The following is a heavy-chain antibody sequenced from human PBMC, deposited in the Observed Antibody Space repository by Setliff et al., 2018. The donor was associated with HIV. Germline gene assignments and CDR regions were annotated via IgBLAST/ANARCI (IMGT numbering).Heavy chain of an antibody. CDR3: ARDAHGGNSPSFDI. D-gene: IGHD2-21*01. Sequence: GGSLRLSCAASGFTFSDSNMGWIRQAPGKGLEWVSYISSRSGYTNYADSVEGRFTISRDNGKNSLFLQMNSLRGEDTAVYYCARDAHGGNSPSFDIWGQGTMVTVS. J-gene: IGHJ3*02. CDR1: GFTFSDSN. CDR2: ISSRSGYT. V-gene: IGHV3-11*05.